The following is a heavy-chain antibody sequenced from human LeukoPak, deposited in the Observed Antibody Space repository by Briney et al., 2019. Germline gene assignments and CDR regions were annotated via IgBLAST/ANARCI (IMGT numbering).Heavy chain of an antibody. V-gene: IGHV4-31*03. CDR1: GGSISSGSYY. Sequence: SQTLSLTCTVSGGSISSGSYYWSWIRQHPGKGLEWIGYIYYSGSTYYNPSLKSRVTISADTSKNQFSLKLSSVTAADTAVYYCARDRSSGWYHFDYWGQGTLVTVSS. CDR2: IYYSGST. CDR3: ARDRSSGWYHFDY. D-gene: IGHD6-19*01. J-gene: IGHJ4*02.